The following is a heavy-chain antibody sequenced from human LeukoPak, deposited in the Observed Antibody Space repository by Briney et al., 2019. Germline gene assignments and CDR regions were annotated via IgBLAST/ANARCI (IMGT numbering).Heavy chain of an antibody. CDR2: ITGSGGNT. V-gene: IGHV3-23*01. CDR3: AKWGDFDVFTGYYVPVF. Sequence: LTGGSLRLSCAASGFTFSNYAMSWVRQAPGRGLEWVSAITGSGGNTYYADSVKRRFTISRDNSKNTLYLQMNSLRDEDTAVYYCAKWGDFDVFTGYYVPVFWGQGTLVTVSS. J-gene: IGHJ4*02. D-gene: IGHD3-9*01. CDR1: GFTFSNYA.